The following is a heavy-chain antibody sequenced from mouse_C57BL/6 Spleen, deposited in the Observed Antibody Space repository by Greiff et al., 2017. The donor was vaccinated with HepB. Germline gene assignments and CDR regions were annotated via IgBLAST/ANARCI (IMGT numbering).Heavy chain of an antibody. J-gene: IGHJ1*03. CDR3: AKGDDGYYWYFDV. V-gene: IGHV1-56*01. Sequence: QVQLQQSGPELVRPGASVKISCKAPGYTFTSYWMQWVRQRPGQGLEWIGEIFPGSGSTYYNEKFKGKATLTVDTSSSTAYMQLSSLTSEDSAVYFCAKGDDGYYWYFDVWGTGTTVTVSS. CDR2: IFPGSGST. D-gene: IGHD2-3*01. CDR1: GYTFTSYW.